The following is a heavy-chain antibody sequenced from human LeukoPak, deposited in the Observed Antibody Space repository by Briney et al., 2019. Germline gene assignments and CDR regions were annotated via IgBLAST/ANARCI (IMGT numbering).Heavy chain of an antibody. Sequence: PGRSLRLSCAASGFTFSDYYMSWLRQAPGKGLEWVSSISRGGNSIYYTDSVKGRFTISRDNAKNSLYLQMNSLRAEDTAIYYCARDQYLDYRGQGTLVTVSS. V-gene: IGHV3-11*01. CDR1: GFTFSDYY. CDR3: ARDQYLDY. CDR2: ISRGGNSI. J-gene: IGHJ4*02.